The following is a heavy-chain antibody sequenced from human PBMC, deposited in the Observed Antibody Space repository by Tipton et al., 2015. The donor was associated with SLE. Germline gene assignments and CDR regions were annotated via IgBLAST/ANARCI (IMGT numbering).Heavy chain of an antibody. V-gene: IGHV4-39*07. Sequence: TLSLTCTVSGASISSSNYYWGWIRQPPGKGLEWIASMYHDGSTYYNPSLKSRVTISVDTTKNQFSLRLTSVTAADTAVYYCARDLPLAYWGQGTLITVSP. CDR2: MYHDGST. D-gene: IGHD5/OR15-5a*01. CDR1: GASISSSNYY. CDR3: ARDLPLAY. J-gene: IGHJ4*02.